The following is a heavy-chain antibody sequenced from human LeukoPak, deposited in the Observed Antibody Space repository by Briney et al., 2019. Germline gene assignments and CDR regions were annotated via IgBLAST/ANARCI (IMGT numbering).Heavy chain of an antibody. J-gene: IGHJ4*02. Sequence: PSQTLSLTCTVSGGSISSGDYYWSWIRQPPGKGLEWIGYIYYSGSTYYNPSLKSRVTISVDTSKNQFSLKLSSVTAADTAVYYCARGRYSGYGYYFDYWGQGTLVTVSS. V-gene: IGHV4-30-4*01. CDR1: GGSISSGDYY. CDR2: IYYSGST. D-gene: IGHD5-12*01. CDR3: ARGRYSGYGYYFDY.